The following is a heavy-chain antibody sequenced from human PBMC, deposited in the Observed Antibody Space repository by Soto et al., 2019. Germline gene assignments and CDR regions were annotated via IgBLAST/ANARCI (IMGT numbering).Heavy chain of an antibody. CDR3: ARDGWLDYYDSRSYCPRDASAL. V-gene: IGHV3-33*01. CDR1: GFTSSSYG. CDR2: IWYDGSNK. Sequence: LQLSCAASGFTSSSYGMHWVSQAPGKGLEGVAVIWYDGSNKYYADSVKGRFTISRDNSKNTLYLQMNSLRAEDTAVYYCARDGWLDYYDSRSYCPRDASALWSQATLVTRSS. J-gene: IGHJ3*01. D-gene: IGHD3-22*01.